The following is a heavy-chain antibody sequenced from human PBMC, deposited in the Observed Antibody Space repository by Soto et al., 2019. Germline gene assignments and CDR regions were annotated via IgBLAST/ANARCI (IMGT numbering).Heavy chain of an antibody. J-gene: IGHJ3*01. V-gene: IGHV3-74*01. D-gene: IGHD3-16*01. CDR1: GFTFSYYW. Sequence: EVQLLESGGGLVQPGESLRLSCAASGFTFSYYWMHWVRQAPGMGLVWVSRIHSDGSSTTYADSVKGRFTISRDNARKPLDSEKDNFRAGDKGGFFLGRGDRGAFDLWGQGTVLTVSS. CDR2: IHSDGSST. CDR3: GRGDRGAFDL.